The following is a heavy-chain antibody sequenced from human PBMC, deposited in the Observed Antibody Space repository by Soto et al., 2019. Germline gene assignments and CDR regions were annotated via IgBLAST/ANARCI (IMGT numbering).Heavy chain of an antibody. J-gene: IGHJ4*02. V-gene: IGHV3-30*04. CDR2: ISNDGRGK. Sequence: GGSLRLSCAASGFTFTTYAIHWVRQAPGKGLEWVAVISNDGRGKYYADSVKGRFTISRDNSKNTLYLQMNSLRSDDTAVYYCARDLVLYRIAATNSWDYCGQGTLVTVYS. CDR1: GFTFTTYA. CDR3: ARDLVLYRIAATNSWDY. D-gene: IGHD6-25*01.